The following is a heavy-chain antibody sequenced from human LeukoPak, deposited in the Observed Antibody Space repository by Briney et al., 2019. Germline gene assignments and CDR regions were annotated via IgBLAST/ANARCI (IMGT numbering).Heavy chain of an antibody. CDR3: ARVANSGYYFDY. D-gene: IGHD6-19*01. J-gene: IGHJ4*02. CDR1: GFTFSSYS. V-gene: IGHV3-21*01. Sequence: GGSLRLSCAASGFTFSSYSMNWVRQAPGKGLEWVSSISSSSSYIYYADSVKGRFTISRDNAKNSLYLQMNSLRAEDTAVYYCARVANSGYYFDYWGQGTLVTVSS. CDR2: ISSSSSYI.